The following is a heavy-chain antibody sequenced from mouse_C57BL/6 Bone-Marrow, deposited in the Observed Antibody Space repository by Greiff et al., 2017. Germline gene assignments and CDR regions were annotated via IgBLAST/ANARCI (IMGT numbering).Heavy chain of an antibody. V-gene: IGHV5-12*01. CDR2: ISNGGGST. Sequence: EVMLVESGGGLVQPGGSLKLSCAASGFTFSDYYMYWVRQTPEQRLEWVAYISNGGGSTYYPDTVKGRSTISRDNAKNTLYLQMSRLKSEDTAMYYCARHLYAMDYWGQGTSVTVSA. J-gene: IGHJ4*01. CDR3: ARHLYAMDY. CDR1: GFTFSDYY.